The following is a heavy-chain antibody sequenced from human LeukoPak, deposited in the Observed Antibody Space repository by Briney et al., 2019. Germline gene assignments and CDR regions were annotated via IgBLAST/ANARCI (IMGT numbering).Heavy chain of an antibody. V-gene: IGHV4-39*01. Sequence: TSETLSLTCTVSGGSISSSSYYWGWIRQPPGKGLEWIGSIYYSGSTYYNPSLKSRVTISVDTSKNQFSLKLSSVTAADTAVYYCARLILFDSWGQGTLVTVSS. CDR2: IYYSGST. CDR3: ARLILFDS. J-gene: IGHJ4*02. CDR1: GGSISSSSYY.